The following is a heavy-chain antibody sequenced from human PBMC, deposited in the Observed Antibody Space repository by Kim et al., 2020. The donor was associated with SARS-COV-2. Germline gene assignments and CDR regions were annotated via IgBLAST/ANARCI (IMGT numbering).Heavy chain of an antibody. V-gene: IGHV3-9*01. Sequence: VKGRFTISRDNAKNSLYLQMNSLRAQDTALFYCAKDIAGVGYFYNYYGMDVWGQGTTVTVSS. CDR3: AKDIAGVGYFYNYYGMDV. J-gene: IGHJ6*02. D-gene: IGHD1-26*01.